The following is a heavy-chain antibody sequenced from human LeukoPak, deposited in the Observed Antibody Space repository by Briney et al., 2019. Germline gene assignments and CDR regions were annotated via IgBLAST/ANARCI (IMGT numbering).Heavy chain of an antibody. D-gene: IGHD3-16*02. V-gene: IGHV4-39*01. CDR2: IFSSGNT. CDR1: GGSISTSSHY. Sequence: SETLSLTCTVSGGSISTSSHYWGWIRQPPGQGLEWIGSIFSSGNTYYNPSLKSRITISVNTSKNQFPLMLTSVTAADAAVYFCARQESYDYVWGSYRAGYWGEGILVTVST. CDR3: ARQESYDYVWGSYRAGY. J-gene: IGHJ4*02.